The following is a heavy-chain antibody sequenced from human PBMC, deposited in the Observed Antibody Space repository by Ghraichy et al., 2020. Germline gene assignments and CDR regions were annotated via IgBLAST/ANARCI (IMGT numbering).Heavy chain of an antibody. D-gene: IGHD4-23*01. Sequence: GSLRLSCTVSGGSISSYYWSWIRQPAGKGLEWIGRIYTSGSTNYNPSLKSRVTMSVDTSKNQFSLKLSSVTAADTAVYYCARLRGNSRVNWFDPWGQGTLVTVSS. CDR3: ARLRGNSRVNWFDP. CDR1: GGSISSYY. V-gene: IGHV4-4*07. J-gene: IGHJ5*02. CDR2: IYTSGST.